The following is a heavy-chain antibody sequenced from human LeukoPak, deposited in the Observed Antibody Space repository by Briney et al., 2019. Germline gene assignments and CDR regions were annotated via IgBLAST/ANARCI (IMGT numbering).Heavy chain of an antibody. CDR3: ARATRWYRHNYYFDY. CDR1: GGSISNYY. J-gene: IGHJ4*02. CDR2: IYYSGNT. Sequence: SETLSLTCTVSGGSISNYYWSWIRQPPGKGLEWIGYIYYSGNTNYNPSLRSRVTISEDTSKNQFSLKLSSVTAADTAVYYCARATRWYRHNYYFDYWGQGTLVTVSS. V-gene: IGHV4-59*12. D-gene: IGHD4-23*01.